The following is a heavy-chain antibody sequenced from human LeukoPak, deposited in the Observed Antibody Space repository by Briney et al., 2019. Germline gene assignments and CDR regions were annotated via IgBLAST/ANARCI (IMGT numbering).Heavy chain of an antibody. D-gene: IGHD2-15*01. Sequence: ASVKVSCKASGYTFTSYYMHWVRQAPGQGLEWMGIINPSGGSTSYAQKFQGRVTMTRDMSTSTVYMELSSLRSEDTAVYFCARESMCSGATCYSDYYYYMDVWGKGTTVTVSS. CDR1: GYTFTSYY. J-gene: IGHJ6*03. V-gene: IGHV1-46*01. CDR3: ARESMCSGATCYSDYYYYMDV. CDR2: INPSGGST.